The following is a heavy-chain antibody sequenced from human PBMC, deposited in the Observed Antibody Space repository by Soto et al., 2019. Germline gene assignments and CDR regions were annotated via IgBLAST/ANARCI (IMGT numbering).Heavy chain of an antibody. CDR3: ARHGHMVRGVISGPNWFDP. V-gene: IGHV4-39*01. Sequence: SETLSLTCTVSGGSISSSGYYWGWIRQPPGKGLEWIGSIYYSGSTYYNPSLKSRVTISVDTSKNQFSLKLSSVTAADTAVYYCARHGHMVRGVISGPNWFDPWGQGTLVTVS. CDR2: IYYSGST. CDR1: GGSISSSGYY. D-gene: IGHD3-10*01. J-gene: IGHJ5*02.